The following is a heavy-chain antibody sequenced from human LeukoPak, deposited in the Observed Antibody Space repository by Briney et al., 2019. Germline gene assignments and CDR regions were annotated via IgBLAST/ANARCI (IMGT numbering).Heavy chain of an antibody. CDR2: IWYDGSNK. CDR1: GFTFSSYG. V-gene: IGHV3-33*01. Sequence: GRSLRLSRAASGFTFSSYGMHWVRQAPGKGLEWVAVIWYDGSNKYYADSVKGRFTISRDNSKNTLYLQMNSLRAEDTAVYYCARDQYCSSTSCYDRAFDIWGQGTMVTVSS. J-gene: IGHJ3*02. D-gene: IGHD2-2*01. CDR3: ARDQYCSSTSCYDRAFDI.